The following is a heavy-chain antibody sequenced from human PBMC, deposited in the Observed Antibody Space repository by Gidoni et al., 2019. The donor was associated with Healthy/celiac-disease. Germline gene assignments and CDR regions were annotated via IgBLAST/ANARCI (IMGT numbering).Heavy chain of an antibody. CDR2: IYPGDSDT. CDR1: GYRFTSYW. J-gene: IGHJ5*02. Sequence: EVQLVQSGAEVKNPGESLKISCKASGYRFTSYWIGWVRQMPGKGLELMGIIYPGDSDTRYSPSFQGQVTISADKSISTAYLQWSSLKASDTAMYYCARLGDYGGNPEDFDPWGQGTLVTVSS. V-gene: IGHV5-51*01. CDR3: ARLGDYGGNPEDFDP. D-gene: IGHD4-17*01.